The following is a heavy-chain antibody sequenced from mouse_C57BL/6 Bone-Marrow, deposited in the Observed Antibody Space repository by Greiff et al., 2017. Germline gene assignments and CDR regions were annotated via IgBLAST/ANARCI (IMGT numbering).Heavy chain of an antibody. J-gene: IGHJ1*03. CDR3: TTTRYFDV. CDR1: GFNIKDDY. V-gene: IGHV14-4*01. CDR2: IDPENGDT. Sequence: EVQLQQSGAELVRPGASVKLSCTASGFNIKDDYMHWVKQRPEQGLEWIGWIDPENGDTEYASKFQGKATITADTSTNTAYLQLSNLTSEDTAVYYCTTTRYFDVWGTGTTVTVSS.